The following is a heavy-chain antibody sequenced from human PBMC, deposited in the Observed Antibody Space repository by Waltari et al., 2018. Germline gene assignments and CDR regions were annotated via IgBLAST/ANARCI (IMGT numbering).Heavy chain of an antibody. CDR2: IIPMFNNP. Sequence: VQLVQSGAEVKKPGSSVTVSCKTSGDVCETYALSWVRQAPGKGLEWMGGIIPMFNNPNYAQWFEGTVTITADESTSTGYMELTGLTSEDTAIYYCARGSKFGDYGDLDYWGQGTLVTVSS. V-gene: IGHV1-69*01. D-gene: IGHD4-17*01. CDR3: ARGSKFGDYGDLDY. J-gene: IGHJ4*02. CDR1: GDVCETYA.